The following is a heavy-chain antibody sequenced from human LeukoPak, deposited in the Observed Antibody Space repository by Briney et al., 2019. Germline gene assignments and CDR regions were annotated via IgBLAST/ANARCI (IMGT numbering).Heavy chain of an antibody. Sequence: GGSLRLSCAASGFTFSSYGMSWVRQAPGKGLEWVSAISGSGGSTYYADSVKGRLTISRDNSKNTLYLQMNSLRAEDTAVYYCARTEESGYNYGYFGYYYYMDVWGKGTTVTVSS. CDR1: GFTFSSYG. J-gene: IGHJ6*03. CDR2: ISGSGGST. D-gene: IGHD5-18*01. CDR3: ARTEESGYNYGYFGYYYYMDV. V-gene: IGHV3-23*01.